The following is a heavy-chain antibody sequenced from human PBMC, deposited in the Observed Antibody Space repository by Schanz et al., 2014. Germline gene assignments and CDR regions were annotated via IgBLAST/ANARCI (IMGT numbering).Heavy chain of an antibody. J-gene: IGHJ4*02. Sequence: EMQLVESGGGVVQPGGSLRLSCAVSGFTVSANYMIWVRQPPGKGLEWVSLIDYAGSTNYADSVKGRMTVSRDTSKNALFLQMNNLRAEDTAVYYCTSPPISVAGRLADYWGQGILVAVAS. CDR2: IDYAGST. CDR3: TSPPISVAGRLADY. CDR1: GFTVSANY. D-gene: IGHD6-19*01. V-gene: IGHV3-66*01.